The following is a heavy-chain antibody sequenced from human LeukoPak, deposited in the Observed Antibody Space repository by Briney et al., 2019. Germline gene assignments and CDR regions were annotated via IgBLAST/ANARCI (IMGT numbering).Heavy chain of an antibody. D-gene: IGHD1-14*01. J-gene: IGHJ5*02. Sequence: SETLSLTCTVSGGSISSGGYYWSWIRQHPWKGLEWIGYIYYSGSTYYNPSLKSRVTISVDTSKNQFSLKLSSVTAADTAVYYCARGGIQNWFDPWGQGTLVTVSS. CDR3: ARGGIQNWFDP. CDR2: IYYSGST. V-gene: IGHV4-31*03. CDR1: GGSISSGGYY.